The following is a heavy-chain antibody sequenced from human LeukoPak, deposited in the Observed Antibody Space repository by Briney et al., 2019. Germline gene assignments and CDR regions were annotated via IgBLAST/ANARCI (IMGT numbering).Heavy chain of an antibody. CDR2: IYTSGST. Sequence: SETLSRXCTVSGGSISSYYWSWIRQPAGKGLEWIGRIYTSGSTNYNPSLKSRVTMSVDTSKNQFSLKLSSVTAADTAVYYCARDRWHYDSSGTEDWGQGTLVTVSS. CDR1: GGSISSYY. D-gene: IGHD3-22*01. V-gene: IGHV4-4*07. J-gene: IGHJ4*02. CDR3: ARDRWHYDSSGTED.